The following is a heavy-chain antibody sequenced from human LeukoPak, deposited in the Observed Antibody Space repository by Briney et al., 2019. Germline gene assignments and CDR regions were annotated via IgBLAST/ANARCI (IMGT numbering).Heavy chain of an antibody. Sequence: GGSLRLSCAASGYIYNKAGMICLRQAPGKGPEWVGRIKSNNDGGTTDYASPVEGRFIISRDDSKNTIYLQMNRLIIDDTAIYYYTHLMVEDRGFWGQGTLVTVSS. J-gene: IGHJ4*02. CDR1: GYIYNKAG. D-gene: IGHD2-15*01. V-gene: IGHV3-15*01. CDR3: THLMVEDRGF. CDR2: IKSNNDGGTT.